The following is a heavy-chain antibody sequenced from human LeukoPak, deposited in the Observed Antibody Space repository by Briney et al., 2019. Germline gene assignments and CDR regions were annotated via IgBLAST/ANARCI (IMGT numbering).Heavy chain of an antibody. V-gene: IGHV3-30*18. CDR2: ISYDGSNK. J-gene: IGHJ4*02. CDR3: AKDLYDSSGYYFPLDY. D-gene: IGHD3-22*01. CDR1: GFTFSSYG. Sequence: GGSLSLSCAASGFTFSSYGMHWVRQAPGKGLDWVAVISYDGSNKYYADSVKGRFTISRDNSKNTLYLQMNSLRAEDTAVYYCAKDLYDSSGYYFPLDYWGQGTLVTVSS.